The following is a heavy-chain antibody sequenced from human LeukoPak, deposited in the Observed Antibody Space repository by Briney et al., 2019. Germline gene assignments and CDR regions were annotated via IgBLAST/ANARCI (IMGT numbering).Heavy chain of an antibody. Sequence: ASETLSLTCTVSGDSISTNYYYWGWIRQPPGKGLEWIGSIYYSGGTYYSPSLKSRVTISVDRSKNQFSLRLTSVTATDTAVYFCARLYYDGWGGLDYWGQGTLVTVSA. CDR1: GDSISTNYYY. V-gene: IGHV4-39*01. J-gene: IGHJ4*02. CDR2: IYYSGGT. D-gene: IGHD3-16*01. CDR3: ARLYYDGWGGLDY.